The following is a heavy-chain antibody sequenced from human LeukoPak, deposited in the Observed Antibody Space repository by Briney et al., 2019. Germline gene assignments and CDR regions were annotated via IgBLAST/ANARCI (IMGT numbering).Heavy chain of an antibody. D-gene: IGHD3-10*01. CDR2: IMPDGSDK. CDR1: GFTFSNYW. Sequence: PGGSLRLSCAASGFTFSNYWMSWVRQAPGKGLEWVANIMPDGSDKFSVDSVKGRFTISRDNAKNSLYLQMNSLRAEDTAVYYCARGGGSGSYYKRELDYWGQGTLVTVSS. CDR3: ARGGGSGSYYKRELDY. J-gene: IGHJ4*02. V-gene: IGHV3-7*01.